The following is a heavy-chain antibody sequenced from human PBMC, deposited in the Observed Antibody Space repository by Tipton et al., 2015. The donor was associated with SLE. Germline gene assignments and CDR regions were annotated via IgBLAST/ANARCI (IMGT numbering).Heavy chain of an antibody. Sequence: SGFTFSDCGMHWVRQAPGKGLEWVAFVRYDGSQTYYADSVKGRVAISRDNSKNTLYLQMNSLRAEDTAVYYCARDPADYYYYGMDVWGQGTTVTVSS. CDR3: ARDPADYYYYGMDV. J-gene: IGHJ6*02. CDR1: GFTFSDCG. CDR2: VRYDGSQT. V-gene: IGHV3-30*12.